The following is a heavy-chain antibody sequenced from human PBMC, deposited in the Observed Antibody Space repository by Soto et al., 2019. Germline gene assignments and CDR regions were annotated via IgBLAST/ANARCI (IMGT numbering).Heavy chain of an antibody. V-gene: IGHV3-21*01. Sequence: EVQLVESGGGLVKPGGSLRLSCAASGVTFSSFSFNWVRQAPGKGLEWVSFILSSSGSIYYADSVKGRFTISRDNAKNSLYLQMNSLKDEDTAVYYCERDSGGQLVRRGFYYYYMDVWGKGTTVTVSS. CDR2: ILSSSGSI. J-gene: IGHJ6*03. CDR3: ERDSGGQLVRRGFYYYYMDV. D-gene: IGHD6-6*01. CDR1: GVTFSSFS.